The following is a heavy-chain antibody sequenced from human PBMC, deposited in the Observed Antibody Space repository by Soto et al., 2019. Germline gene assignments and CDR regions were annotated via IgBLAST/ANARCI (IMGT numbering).Heavy chain of an antibody. V-gene: IGHV3-7*03. CDR2: IKQDGSEN. Sequence: PGGSLRLSCSASGFTFSRYWMTWVRQAPGKGLEWVANIKQDGSENYYVDSVKGRFTISRDNAKNSLFLQMNSLKTEDTAVYYCAIYGGNSVYFDYWGQGTLVTVSS. CDR1: GFTFSRYW. CDR3: AIYGGNSVYFDY. D-gene: IGHD4-17*01. J-gene: IGHJ4*02.